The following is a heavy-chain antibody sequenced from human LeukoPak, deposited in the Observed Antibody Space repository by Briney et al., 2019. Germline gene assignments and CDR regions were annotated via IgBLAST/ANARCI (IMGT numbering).Heavy chain of an antibody. CDR3: ARGLYIVVVVAAREDAFDI. D-gene: IGHD2-15*01. CDR1: GGSFSGFY. V-gene: IGHV4-34*01. Sequence: PSETLSLTCAVYGGSFSGFYLTWIRQPPGKGLEWIGQINHSRSTHYNPSLKSRVTISVDTSKNQFSLKLSSVTAADTAVYYCARGLYIVVVVAAREDAFDIWGQGTMVTVSS. J-gene: IGHJ3*02. CDR2: INHSRST.